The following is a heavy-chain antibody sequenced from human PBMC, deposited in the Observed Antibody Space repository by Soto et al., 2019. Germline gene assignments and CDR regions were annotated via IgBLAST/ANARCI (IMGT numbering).Heavy chain of an antibody. CDR3: ARELVRGPTDY. Sequence: QVQLQESGPGLVKPSQTLSLTCTVSGGSISSGGYYWSWIRQHPGKGLEWIGYIYYSGSTYYNPSLKSXXAXSXXTSKNQVSLQLSSVTAADTAVYYCARELVRGPTDYWGQGTLVTVSS. CDR2: IYYSGST. CDR1: GGSISSGGYY. D-gene: IGHD3-10*01. V-gene: IGHV4-31*03. J-gene: IGHJ4*02.